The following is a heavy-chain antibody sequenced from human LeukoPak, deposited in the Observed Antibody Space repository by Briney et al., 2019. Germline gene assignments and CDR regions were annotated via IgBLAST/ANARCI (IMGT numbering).Heavy chain of an antibody. Sequence: GESLKISCKGSGYTFTNYWIGWVRKMPGKGLEWMGLRNPADSDTRYSPSFQGQVTISVDKSISTAYLEWSSLKASDTAMYYCARHVSSSRVAYDVWGQGTMVTVSS. CDR3: ARHVSSSRVAYDV. J-gene: IGHJ3*01. CDR1: GYTFTNYW. CDR2: RNPADSDT. V-gene: IGHV5-51*01. D-gene: IGHD2-2*01.